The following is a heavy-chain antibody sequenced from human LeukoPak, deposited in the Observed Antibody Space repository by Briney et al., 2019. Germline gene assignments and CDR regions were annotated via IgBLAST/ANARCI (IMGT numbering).Heavy chain of an antibody. J-gene: IGHJ6*03. CDR1: GGSISSYY. CDR2: IYTSGST. CDR3: ARESPYCSSTSCYVVPYYYMDV. Sequence: SETLSLTCTVSGGSISSYYWSWIRQPAGKGLEWIGRIYTSGSTNYNPSLKSRVTMSVDTSKNQFSRKLSSVTAADTAVYYCARESPYCSSTSCYVVPYYYMDVWGKGTTVTVSS. D-gene: IGHD2-2*01. V-gene: IGHV4-4*07.